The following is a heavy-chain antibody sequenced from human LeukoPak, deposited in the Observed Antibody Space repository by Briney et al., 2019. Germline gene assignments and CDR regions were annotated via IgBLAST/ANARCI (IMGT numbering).Heavy chain of an antibody. Sequence: ASVKVSCKASGGTFSSYAISWVRQAPGQGLEWMGRIIPILGIANYAQKFQGRVTITADKSTNTAYMELSSLRSEDTAMYYCARGTRYSSSWSFDYWGQGTLVTVSS. D-gene: IGHD6-13*01. CDR1: GGTFSSYA. V-gene: IGHV1-69*04. CDR2: IIPILGIA. CDR3: ARGTRYSSSWSFDY. J-gene: IGHJ4*02.